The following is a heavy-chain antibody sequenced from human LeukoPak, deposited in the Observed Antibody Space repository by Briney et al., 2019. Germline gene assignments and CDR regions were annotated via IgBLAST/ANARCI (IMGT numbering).Heavy chain of an antibody. CDR1: GFTFSSYA. CDR3: AKAGSSGWYVSLADY. CDR2: ISGSGGST. Sequence: GGSLRLSCAASGFTFSSYAMSWVRQAPGKGLEWVSAISGSGGSTYYADSVKGRFTISRDNSKNTLYPQMNSLRAEDTAVYYCAKAGSSGWYVSLADYWGQGTLVTVSS. J-gene: IGHJ4*02. V-gene: IGHV3-23*01. D-gene: IGHD6-19*01.